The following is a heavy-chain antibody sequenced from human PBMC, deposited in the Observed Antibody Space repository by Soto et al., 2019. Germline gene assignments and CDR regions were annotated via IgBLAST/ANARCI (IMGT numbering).Heavy chain of an antibody. Sequence: GSLRLSCAASGFTVSNAWFNWVRQAPVKGLEWVGRIKSKNDGGTTDYAAPVKDRFTISKDDSKNTLYLQMNSLKTEDTGVYFCTTELPTLSAQADSWGQGSLVTVSS. CDR3: TTELPTLSAQADS. V-gene: IGHV3-15*07. CDR1: GFTVSNAW. D-gene: IGHD4-4*01. J-gene: IGHJ1*01. CDR2: IKSKNDGGTT.